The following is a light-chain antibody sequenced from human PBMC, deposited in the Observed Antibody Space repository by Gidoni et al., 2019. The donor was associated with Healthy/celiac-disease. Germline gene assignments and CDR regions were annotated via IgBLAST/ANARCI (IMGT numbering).Light chain of an antibody. CDR2: DNN. J-gene: IGLJ3*02. CDR3: GTWDSSLSAPRV. Sequence: QSVLTQPPSVSAAPGQKVTISCSGSSSNIGNNYVSWYQQLPGTAPKLLIYDNNKRPSGIPDRFSGFKSGTSATLGITGLQTGDEADYYCGTWDSSLSAPRVFGGGTKLTVL. V-gene: IGLV1-51*01. CDR1: SSNIGNNY.